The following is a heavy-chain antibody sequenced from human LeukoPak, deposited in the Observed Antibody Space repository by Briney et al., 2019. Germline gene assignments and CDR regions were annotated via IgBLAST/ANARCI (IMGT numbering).Heavy chain of an antibody. D-gene: IGHD5-18*01. V-gene: IGHV4-59*01. Sequence: SETLSLTCTVSGGSISSYYWSLIRQPPGKGLEWIGYIHYSGSTNYNPSLKSRVTISVDTSKNQFSLKLSSVTAADTAVYYCARGGGYSYGYSFFDYWGQGTLVTVSS. CDR3: ARGGGYSYGYSFFDY. CDR1: GGSISSYY. CDR2: IHYSGST. J-gene: IGHJ4*02.